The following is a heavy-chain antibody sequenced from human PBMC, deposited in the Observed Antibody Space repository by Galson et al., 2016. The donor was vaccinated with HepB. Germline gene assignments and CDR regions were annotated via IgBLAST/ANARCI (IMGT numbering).Heavy chain of an antibody. CDR1: DFSVSVSY. J-gene: IGHJ5*01. CDR2: LYRGGYT. Sequence: SLRLSCAVSDFSVSVSYMSWVRQAPGKGLEWVSVLYRGGYTNYADSVRGRFTISRDNSKNTLYLQTNSLRADDTAVYYCARLGANPSCLGGSCYRWFDSWGQGIMVTVSS. V-gene: IGHV3-53*01. D-gene: IGHD2-15*01. CDR3: ARLGANPSCLGGSCYRWFDS.